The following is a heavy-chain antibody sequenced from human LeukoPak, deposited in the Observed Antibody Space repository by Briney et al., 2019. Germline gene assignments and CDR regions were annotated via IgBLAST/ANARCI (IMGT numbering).Heavy chain of an antibody. D-gene: IGHD6-6*01. J-gene: IGHJ5*02. V-gene: IGHV3-11*04. CDR2: ISSRGKTV. CDR1: GFTFSDYY. Sequence: GGSLRLSCAASGFTFSDYYMSWIRQAPDKGLEWVSYISSRGKTVHYADSVKGRFTTSRDNAKNSLYLQMNSLRAEDTAVYYCARGSSSNLYNWFDPWGQGTLVTVSS. CDR3: ARGSSSNLYNWFDP.